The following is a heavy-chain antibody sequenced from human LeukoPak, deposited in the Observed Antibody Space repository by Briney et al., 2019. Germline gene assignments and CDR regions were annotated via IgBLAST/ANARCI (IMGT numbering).Heavy chain of an antibody. J-gene: IGHJ6*03. CDR2: ISSSSSYI. V-gene: IGHV3-21*01. D-gene: IGHD3-3*01. CDR3: ARDGRFAVPPGYYYYMDV. CDR1: GFTFSSYW. Sequence: PGGSLRLSCAASGFTFSSYWMSWVRQAPGKGLEWVSSISSSSSYIYYADSVKGRFTISRDNAKNSLYLQMNSLRAEDTAVYYCARDGRFAVPPGYYYYMDVWGKGTTVTVSS.